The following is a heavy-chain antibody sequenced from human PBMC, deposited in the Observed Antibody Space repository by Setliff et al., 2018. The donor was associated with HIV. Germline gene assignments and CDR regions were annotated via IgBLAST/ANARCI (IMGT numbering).Heavy chain of an antibody. CDR2: IYYNGST. D-gene: IGHD3-10*01. Sequence: PSETLSLTCTVSGGSMSSYYWSWIRQPPGKGLEWIGSIYYNGSTDYNPSLMSRVTISLDTPKNQFSLKLNSVIAADTAVYYCARNRAPSSLWGQGTLVTVSS. CDR3: ARNRAPSSL. J-gene: IGHJ4*02. V-gene: IGHV4-59*01. CDR1: GGSMSSYY.